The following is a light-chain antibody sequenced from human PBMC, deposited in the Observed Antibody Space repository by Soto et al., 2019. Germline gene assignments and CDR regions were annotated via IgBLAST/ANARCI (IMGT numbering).Light chain of an antibody. V-gene: IGLV1-40*01. CDR2: GNS. Sequence: SVLTQPRSVSGAPGQRVTISCTGSSSNIGAGYDVHWYQQLPGTAPKLLIYGNSNRPSGVPDRFSGSKSGTSASLAITGLQAEDEADYYCQSYDSSLSGSVFGGGTKLTVL. CDR3: QSYDSSLSGSV. CDR1: SSNIGAGYD. J-gene: IGLJ3*02.